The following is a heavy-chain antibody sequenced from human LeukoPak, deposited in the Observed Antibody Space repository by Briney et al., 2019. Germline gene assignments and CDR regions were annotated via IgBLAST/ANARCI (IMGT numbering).Heavy chain of an antibody. CDR1: GLTFSGSA. D-gene: IGHD3-3*01. Sequence: GGSLRLPCAASGLTFSGSAMHWVRQASGKGLEWIGRIRTKDNNYATAYAASVKGRFTISRDDSKNTAYLQMNSLKTDDTAVYYCSSKDWSGSGPYSDYWGQGTLVTVSS. CDR2: IRTKDNNYAT. V-gene: IGHV3-73*01. J-gene: IGHJ4*02. CDR3: SSKDWSGSGPYSDY.